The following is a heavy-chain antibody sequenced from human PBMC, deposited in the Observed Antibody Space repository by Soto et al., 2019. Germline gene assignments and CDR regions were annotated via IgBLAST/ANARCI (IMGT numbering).Heavy chain of an antibody. CDR2: ISPYTGNT. D-gene: IGHD3-16*01. V-gene: IGHV1-18*01. CDR3: VMVDNYVTPTPQDV. Sequence: QVQLVQSGDEVKKPGASVKVSCKASGYIFVNYGIAWVRQAPGQGLEWMGWISPYTGNTHSARTVQCRLTMTTDTSTITAYMDLGSLTSDDTAVYYCVMVDNYVTPTPQDVWGQGTTVTVSS. J-gene: IGHJ6*02. CDR1: GYIFVNYG.